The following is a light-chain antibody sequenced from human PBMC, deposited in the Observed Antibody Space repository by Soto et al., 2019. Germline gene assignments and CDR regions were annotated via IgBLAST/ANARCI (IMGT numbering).Light chain of an antibody. CDR2: GAS. CDR3: QHYNNWLWT. Sequence: DIEMTQSPTTLPVSPGERATLSCRASQSVSSNLAGYQQKPGQAPRLLTSGASTRATGIPARFSGSGSGTKFTLTISSLQSEELAVYYCQHYNNWLWTFGQETKVDIK. V-gene: IGKV3-15*01. J-gene: IGKJ1*01. CDR1: QSVSSN.